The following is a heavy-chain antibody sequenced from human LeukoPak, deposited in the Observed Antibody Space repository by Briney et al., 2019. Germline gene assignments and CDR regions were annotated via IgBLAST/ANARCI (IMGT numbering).Heavy chain of an antibody. D-gene: IGHD1-14*01. V-gene: IGHV3-66*01. CDR2: IYSGGST. J-gene: IGHJ5*02. CDR3: ARDPRYPGWFDP. Sequence: GGSLRLSFAASGFTVSSNYMSWVRQAPGKGLEWVSVIYSGGSTYYADSVKGRFTISRGNSKNTLYLQMNSLRAEDTAVYYCARDPRYPGWFDPWGQGTLVTVSS. CDR1: GFTVSSNY.